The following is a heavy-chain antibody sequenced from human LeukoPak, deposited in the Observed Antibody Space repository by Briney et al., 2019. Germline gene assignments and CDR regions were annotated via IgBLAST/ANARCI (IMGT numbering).Heavy chain of an antibody. J-gene: IGHJ4*02. CDR2: INPNSGGT. D-gene: IGHD1-1*01. Sequence: ASVKVSCKASGYTFTGYYVHWVRQAPGQGLEWMGWINPNSGGTNYAQKFQGRVTMTRDTSISTAYMELSRLRSDDTAVYYCARDLYNWNDASDYWGQGTLVTVSS. V-gene: IGHV1-2*02. CDR3: ARDLYNWNDASDY. CDR1: GYTFTGYY.